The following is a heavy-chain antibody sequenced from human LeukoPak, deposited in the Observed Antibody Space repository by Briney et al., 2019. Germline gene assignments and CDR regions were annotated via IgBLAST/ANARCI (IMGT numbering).Heavy chain of an antibody. CDR2: INGRGDST. J-gene: IGHJ4*02. D-gene: IGHD5-24*01. CDR3: ARELKAFDY. V-gene: IGHV3-23*01. CDR1: GFTFSNYA. Sequence: GGSLRLSCTTSGFTFSNYAMSWVRQAPGKGLEWVSGINGRGDSTVYADAVKGRFTISRDNSKNTLYLQMNSLRAEDTAVYYCARELKAFDYWDQGTLVTVSS.